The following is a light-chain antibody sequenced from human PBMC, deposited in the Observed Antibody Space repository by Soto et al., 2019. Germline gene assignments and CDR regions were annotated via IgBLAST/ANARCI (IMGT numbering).Light chain of an antibody. J-gene: IGLJ2*01. CDR3: QSYDSSLSGSKVV. Sequence: QAVVTQPPSVSAAPGQKVSISCSGSSSNIGNNDVSWYQQLPGTAPKLLIYDNDKRPSGIPDRFSGSKSGTSATLGITGLQAGDEADYYCQSYDSSLSGSKVVFGGGTQLTVL. V-gene: IGLV1-51*01. CDR2: DND. CDR1: SSNIGNND.